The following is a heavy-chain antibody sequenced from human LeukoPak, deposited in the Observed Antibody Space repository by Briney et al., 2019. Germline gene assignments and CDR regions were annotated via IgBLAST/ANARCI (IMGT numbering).Heavy chain of an antibody. D-gene: IGHD3-9*01. CDR3: ARGDYDILTGYYNYYMDV. CDR2: MNPNSGNT. V-gene: IGHV1-8*03. CDR1: GGTFSSYA. Sequence: GASVKVSCKASGGTFSSYAISWVRQATGQGLEWMGWMNPNSGNTGYAQKFQGRVTITRNTSISTAYMELSSLRSEDTAVYYCARGDYDILTGYYNYYMDVWGKGTTVTVSS. J-gene: IGHJ6*03.